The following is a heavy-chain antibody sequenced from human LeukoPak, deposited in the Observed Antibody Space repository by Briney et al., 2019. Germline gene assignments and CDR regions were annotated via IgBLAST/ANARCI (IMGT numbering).Heavy chain of an antibody. V-gene: IGHV4-30-2*01. Sequence: PSQTLSLTCTVSGGSISSGGYYWSWIRQPPGKGLEWIGYIYHSGSTYYNPSLKSRVTISVDRSKNQFSLKLSSATAADTAVYYCARARSPSSGYLLRDHNWFDPWGQGTLVTVSS. CDR3: ARARSPSSGYLLRDHNWFDP. D-gene: IGHD3-22*01. CDR1: GGSISSGGYY. J-gene: IGHJ5*02. CDR2: IYHSGST.